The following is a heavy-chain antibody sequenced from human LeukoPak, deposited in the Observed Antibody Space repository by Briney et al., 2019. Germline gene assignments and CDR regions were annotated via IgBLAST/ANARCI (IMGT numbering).Heavy chain of an antibody. CDR3: ARERGDSSGSHFDY. CDR2: ISGSGSTIYYV. D-gene: IGHD3-22*01. CDR1: GFTFSDYY. J-gene: IGHJ4*02. Sequence: GRSLRLSCAASGFTFSDYYMRWIRQAPGKGLEWVSSISGSGSTIYYVYYADSVKGRFIISRDNAKNSLYLQMNSLRAEDTAVYYCARERGDSSGSHFDYWGQGTLVTVSS. V-gene: IGHV3-11*04.